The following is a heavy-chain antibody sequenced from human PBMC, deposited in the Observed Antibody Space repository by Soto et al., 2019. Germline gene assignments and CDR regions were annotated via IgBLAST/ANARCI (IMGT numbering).Heavy chain of an antibody. CDR1: GYSFTSYW. V-gene: IGHV5-10-1*01. CDR3: ARRPHIAAAEIYGMDV. Sequence: PGESLKISCKGSGYSFTSYWISWVRQMPGKGLEWMGRIDPSDSYTNYSPSFQGHVTISADKSISTAYLQWSSLKASDTAMYYCARRPHIAAAEIYGMDVWGQGTTVTVSS. D-gene: IGHD6-13*01. CDR2: IDPSDSYT. J-gene: IGHJ6*02.